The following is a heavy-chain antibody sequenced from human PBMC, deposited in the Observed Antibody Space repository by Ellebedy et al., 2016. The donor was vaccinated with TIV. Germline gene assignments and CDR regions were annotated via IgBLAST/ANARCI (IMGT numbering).Heavy chain of an antibody. Sequence: MPSETLSLTCTVSGGSISSYYWSWIRQPPGKGLEWIGYIYYSGSTNYNPSLKSRVTISVDTSKNQFSLKLSSVTAADTAVYYCARGGDPYWYFDLWGRGTLVTVSS. D-gene: IGHD2-21*01. CDR2: IYYSGST. CDR3: ARGGDPYWYFDL. V-gene: IGHV4-59*08. CDR1: GGSISSYY. J-gene: IGHJ2*01.